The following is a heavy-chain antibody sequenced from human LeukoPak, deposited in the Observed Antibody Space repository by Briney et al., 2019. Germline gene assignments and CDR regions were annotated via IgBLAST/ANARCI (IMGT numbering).Heavy chain of an antibody. CDR2: INYRGSA. CDR1: GGSISSVDYY. J-gene: IGHJ4*02. Sequence: PSETLSLTCTVSGGSISSVDYYWSWIRQYPGKGLEWIGYINYRGSAYYNPSLKSRVTISVDTSKNQFSLKLTSVTAADTAVYYCASGAVAGIFDYWGQGTLVTVSS. CDR3: ASGAVAGIFDY. V-gene: IGHV4-31*03. D-gene: IGHD6-19*01.